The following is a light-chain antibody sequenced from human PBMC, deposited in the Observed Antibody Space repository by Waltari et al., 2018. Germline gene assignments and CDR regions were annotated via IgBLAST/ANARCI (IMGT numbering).Light chain of an antibody. CDR3: QQRSLWPLT. CDR1: ESVSRY. V-gene: IGKV3-11*01. CDR2: DTS. Sequence: EIVLTQSPATLSLFAGERATLSCRASESVSRYLGWYQQKPGQAPRLLIYDTSIRATDVPARFIGSGYGTDFTLTISSLEPEDFALYFCQQRSLWPLTFGGGTKVEI. J-gene: IGKJ4*01.